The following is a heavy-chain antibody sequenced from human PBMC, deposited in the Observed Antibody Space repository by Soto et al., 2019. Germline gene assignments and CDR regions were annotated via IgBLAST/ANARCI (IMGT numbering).Heavy chain of an antibody. J-gene: IGHJ6*03. D-gene: IGHD2-2*01. CDR3: ARASGYCSSTSCYYYYYYMDV. CDR1: GFTFSSYA. CDR2: ISSNGGST. Sequence: GGSLRLSCAASGFTFSSYAMHWVRQAPGKGLEYVSAISSNGGSTYYANSVKGRFTISRDNSKNTLYLQMGSLRAEDMAVYYCARASGYCSSTSCYYYYYYMDVWGKGTTVTVSS. V-gene: IGHV3-64*01.